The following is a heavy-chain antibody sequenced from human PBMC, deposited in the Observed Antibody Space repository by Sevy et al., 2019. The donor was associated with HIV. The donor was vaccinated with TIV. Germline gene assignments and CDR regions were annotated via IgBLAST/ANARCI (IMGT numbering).Heavy chain of an antibody. V-gene: IGHV3-20*04. CDR1: GFTFDDYG. D-gene: IGHD6-6*01. J-gene: IGHJ4*02. CDR3: ARDLDSSSDY. CDR2: TNWNGGST. Sequence: GGSLRLSCAASGFTFDDYGMSWVRQAPGKGLEWVSGTNWNGGSTGYADSVKGRFTISRDNAKNSLYLQMNSLRAEDMALYYCARDLDSSSDYWGQGTLVTVSS.